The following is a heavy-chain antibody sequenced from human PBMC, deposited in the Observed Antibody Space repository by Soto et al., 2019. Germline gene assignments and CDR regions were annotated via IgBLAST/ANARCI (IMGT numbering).Heavy chain of an antibody. CDR2: ISGSGGST. V-gene: IGHV3-23*01. CDR1: GFTFSSYT. D-gene: IGHD2-8*01. CDR3: AKDGRLYAIPFGYSCDYMDV. J-gene: IGHJ6*03. Sequence: GSLILPCADSGFTFSSYTRSWVRNAPGKGLEWVSAISGSGGSTYYADSVKGRFTISRDNSKNTLYLQMNSLRAEDTAVYYCAKDGRLYAIPFGYSCDYMDVWGKGTTVSVSS.